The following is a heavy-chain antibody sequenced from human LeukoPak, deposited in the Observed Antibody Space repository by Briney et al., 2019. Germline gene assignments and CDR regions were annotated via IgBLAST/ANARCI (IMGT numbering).Heavy chain of an antibody. CDR2: INSDGSST. D-gene: IGHD1-26*01. CDR3: ARDPSYSENLDY. CDR1: GFTFSDYG. Sequence: GGSLRLSCAASGFTFSDYGMHWVRQAPGKGLVWVSRINSDGSSTTYADSVKGRFTISRDNAKNTLYLQMNSLRAEDTAVYYCARDPSYSENLDYWGQGTLVTVSS. J-gene: IGHJ4*02. V-gene: IGHV3-74*01.